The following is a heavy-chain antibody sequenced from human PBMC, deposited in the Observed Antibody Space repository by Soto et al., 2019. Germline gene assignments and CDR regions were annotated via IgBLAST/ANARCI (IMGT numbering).Heavy chain of an antibody. Sequence: EVQLVESGGGLVQPGGSLRLTCAASGFTLSDYWMSWVRQAPGKGLEWVANVKKDGSDKYYVDSVKGRFTISRDNAKNSRYVQMKSRRAEDPAVYYFAGGGGTFDPWGQGTLVTVSS. CDR2: VKKDGSDK. V-gene: IGHV3-7*04. CDR1: GFTLSDYW. D-gene: IGHD3-16*01. J-gene: IGHJ5*02. CDR3: AGGGGTFDP.